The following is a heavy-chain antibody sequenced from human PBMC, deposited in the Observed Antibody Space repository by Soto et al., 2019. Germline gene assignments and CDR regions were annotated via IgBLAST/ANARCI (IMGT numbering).Heavy chain of an antibody. V-gene: IGHV1-69*02. J-gene: IGHJ3*02. Sequence: QVQLVQSGAEVKKPGSSVKVSCKASGGTFSSYTISWVRQAPGQGLEWMGRIIPILGIANYAQKLQGRVTITADKSTSTAYMELSSLRSEDTAVYYCASSQQLWLGGAFDIWGQGTMVTVSS. CDR3: ASSQQLWLGGAFDI. D-gene: IGHD5-18*01. CDR1: GGTFSSYT. CDR2: IIPILGIA.